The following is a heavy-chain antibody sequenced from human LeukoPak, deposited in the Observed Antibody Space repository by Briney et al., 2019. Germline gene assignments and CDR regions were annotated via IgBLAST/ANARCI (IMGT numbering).Heavy chain of an antibody. CDR1: GFTFSSYW. Sequence: GGSLRLSCAASGFTFSSYWMHWVRHAPGKGLVWVSRINSDGSNISYADSVKDRFTISRDNAKNTLYLQMNSLRAEDTAVYYCARDPWTLGYFDYWGQGTLVTVSS. V-gene: IGHV3-74*01. CDR3: ARDPWTLGYFDY. D-gene: IGHD1-1*01. J-gene: IGHJ4*02. CDR2: INSDGSNI.